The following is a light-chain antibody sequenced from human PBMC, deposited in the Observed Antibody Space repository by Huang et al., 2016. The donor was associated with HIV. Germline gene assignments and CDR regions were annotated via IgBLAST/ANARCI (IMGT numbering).Light chain of an antibody. CDR3: QQYGSSPLYT. J-gene: IGKJ2*01. Sequence: EIVLTQSPGTLSLSPGERATLSCRANQSVSSSYLAWYQQKPGQASRLLIYGASSRATGIPDRFSGSGSGTDFTLTISRLEPEDFAVYYCQQYGSSPLYTFGQGTKLEIK. V-gene: IGKV3-20*01. CDR2: GAS. CDR1: QSVSSSY.